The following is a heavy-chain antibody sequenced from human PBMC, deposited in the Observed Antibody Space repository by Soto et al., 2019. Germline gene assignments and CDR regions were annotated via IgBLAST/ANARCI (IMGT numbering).Heavy chain of an antibody. Sequence: GGSLRLSCAASGFTFSSYGMHWVRQAPGKGLEWVAVISYDGSNKYYADSVKGRFTISRDNSKNTLYLQMNSLRAEDTAVYYCAKDSDTAMVILTDFDYWGQGTLVTVSS. V-gene: IGHV3-30*18. D-gene: IGHD5-18*01. CDR1: GFTFSSYG. CDR2: ISYDGSNK. J-gene: IGHJ4*02. CDR3: AKDSDTAMVILTDFDY.